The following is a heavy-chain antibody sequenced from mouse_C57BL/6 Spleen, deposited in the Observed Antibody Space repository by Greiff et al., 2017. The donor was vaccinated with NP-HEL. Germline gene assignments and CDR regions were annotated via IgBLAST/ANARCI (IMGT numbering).Heavy chain of an antibody. D-gene: IGHD1-1*01. CDR3: ARLCHITTVVAHWYFDV. V-gene: IGHV5-6*02. Sequence: EVKLVESGGDLVKPGGSLKLSCAASGFTFSSYGMSWVRQTPDKRLEWVATISSGGSYTYYPDSVKGRFTISRDNAKNNLYLQMSSLKSEDTAMYYCARLCHITTVVAHWYFDVWGTGTTVTVSS. CDR2: ISSGGSYT. J-gene: IGHJ1*03. CDR1: GFTFSSYG.